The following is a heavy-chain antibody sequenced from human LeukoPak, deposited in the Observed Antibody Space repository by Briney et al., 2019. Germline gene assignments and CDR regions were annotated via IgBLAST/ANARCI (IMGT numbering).Heavy chain of an antibody. D-gene: IGHD2-8*01. J-gene: IGHJ4*02. CDR3: ARDAWSVRSYFDY. V-gene: IGHV3-30*04. Sequence: GGSLRLSCAASGFTFTSYSMQWVRQAPGKGLEWVAVISYDIYSKYYADSVRGRFTISRDNSENTLYLQMNSLRGEDTAVYYCARDAWSVRSYFDYWGQGTLVTVSS. CDR1: GFTFTSYS. CDR2: ISYDIYSK.